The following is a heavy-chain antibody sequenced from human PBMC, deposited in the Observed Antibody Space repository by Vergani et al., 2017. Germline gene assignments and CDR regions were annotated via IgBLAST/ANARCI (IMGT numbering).Heavy chain of an antibody. CDR3: AKDIVVVVAATGNWFDP. J-gene: IGHJ5*02. CDR2: ISGSGGST. V-gene: IGHV3-23*01. D-gene: IGHD2-15*01. CDR1: GFTFRSYA. Sequence: EVQLLESGGGLVQPGGSLRLSCAASGFTFRSYAMSWVRQAPGKGLEWVSAISGSGGSTYYADSVKGRFTISRDNSKNTLYLQMNSLRAEDTAVYYCAKDIVVVVAATGNWFDPWGQGTLVTVSP.